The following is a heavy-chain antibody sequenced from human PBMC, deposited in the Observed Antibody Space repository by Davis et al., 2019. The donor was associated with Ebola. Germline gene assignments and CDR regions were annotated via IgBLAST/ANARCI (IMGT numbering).Heavy chain of an antibody. CDR1: GFTFSSYS. V-gene: IGHV3-23*01. D-gene: IGHD3-10*01. CDR3: ARADYGSGSSYGMDV. Sequence: GGSLRLSCAASGFTFSSYSMSWVRQAPGKGLEWVSAISGSGGSTYYADSVKGRFTISRDNAKNSLYLQMNSLRDEDTAVYYCARADYGSGSSYGMDVWGKGTTVTVSS. CDR2: ISGSGGST. J-gene: IGHJ6*04.